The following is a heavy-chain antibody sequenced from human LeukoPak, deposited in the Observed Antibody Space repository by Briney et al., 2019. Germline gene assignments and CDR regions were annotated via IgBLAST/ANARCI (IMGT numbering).Heavy chain of an antibody. Sequence: SVKVSCKASGGTFSSYAISWVRQAPGQGLEWMGGIIPIFGTANYAQKFQGRVTITTDESTSTAYMELSSLRSEDTAVYYCAMRYGLRFLEWLLPPRILGYYMDVWGKGTTVTVSS. V-gene: IGHV1-69*05. J-gene: IGHJ6*03. CDR2: IIPIFGTA. D-gene: IGHD3-3*01. CDR1: GGTFSSYA. CDR3: AMRYGLRFLEWLLPPRILGYYMDV.